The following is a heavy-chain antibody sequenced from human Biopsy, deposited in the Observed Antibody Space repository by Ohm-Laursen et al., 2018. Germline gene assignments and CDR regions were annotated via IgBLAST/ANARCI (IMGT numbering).Heavy chain of an antibody. J-gene: IGHJ4*02. CDR1: GFTFSAAW. Sequence: GSLRLSCAASGFTFSAAWMYWVRQAPGKGLECVALVKSNANGGTTEYPAPVEGRFSISRDDSRNTVYLHMSSLNTDDTAMYFCTAGIPGLSRSSDYWGQGTLVIVSS. V-gene: IGHV3-15*05. D-gene: IGHD6-19*01. CDR2: VKSNANGGTT. CDR3: TAGIPGLSRSSDY.